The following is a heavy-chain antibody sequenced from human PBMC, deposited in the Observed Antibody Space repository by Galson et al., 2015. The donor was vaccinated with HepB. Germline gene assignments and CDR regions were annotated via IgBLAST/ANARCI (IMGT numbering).Heavy chain of an antibody. CDR1: GGSISSGDYY. J-gene: IGHJ5*02. CDR2: IYYSGST. Sequence: TLSLTCTVSGGSISSGDYYWSWIRQPPGKGLEWIGYIYYSGSTNYNPSLKSRVTISVDTSKNQFSLKLSSVTAADTAVYYCAITPDWLAPGSWWFDPWGQGTLVTVSS. CDR3: AITPDWLAPGSWWFDP. D-gene: IGHD3/OR15-3a*01. V-gene: IGHV4-61*08.